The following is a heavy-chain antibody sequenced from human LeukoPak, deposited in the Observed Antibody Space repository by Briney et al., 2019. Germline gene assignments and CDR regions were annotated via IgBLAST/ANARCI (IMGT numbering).Heavy chain of an antibody. CDR1: GFTFSSYS. V-gene: IGHV3-48*01. D-gene: IGHD5-18*01. J-gene: IGHJ4*02. Sequence: PGGSLRLSCAASGFTFSSYSMNWVRQAPGKGLEWVSQISSSTGIIYYADSVKGRFTISRDNAKNSLYLQMNSLRAEDTAVYYCARAYSYGDDYWGQGTLVTVSP. CDR2: ISSSTGII. CDR3: ARAYSYGDDY.